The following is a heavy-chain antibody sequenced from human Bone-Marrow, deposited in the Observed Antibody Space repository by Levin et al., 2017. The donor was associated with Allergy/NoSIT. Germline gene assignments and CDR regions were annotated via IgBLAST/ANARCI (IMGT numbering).Heavy chain of an antibody. J-gene: IGHJ6*02. V-gene: IGHV3-30*18. CDR3: AKVTVSTVVVVASTLQDGMDV. CDR1: GFTFRSYA. D-gene: IGHD2-15*01. CDR2: ISDGGSNK. Sequence: GGSLRLSYAASGFTFRSYAMHWVRRAPGKGLEWVAHISDGGSNKYYADSVKGRFTVSRDNSKDTLYLQMNSLRVEDTAVYYCAKVTVSTVVVVASTLQDGMDVWGQGTTVTVSS.